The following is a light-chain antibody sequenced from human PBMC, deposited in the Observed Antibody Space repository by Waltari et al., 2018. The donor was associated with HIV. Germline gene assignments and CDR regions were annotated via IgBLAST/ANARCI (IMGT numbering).Light chain of an antibody. V-gene: IGLV1-44*01. CDR1: NSNIGNNS. CDR3: AAWDDSLNGYV. CDR2: SNN. J-gene: IGLJ1*01. Sequence: QSVLTQPPSASGTPGQSVTISCSGSNSNIGNNSVAWYQQLPRTAPKLLIYSNNKRPSGVPDRFSGSKSGTSASLAISGLQSKDEADYYCAAWDDSLNGYVFGTGTKVTVL.